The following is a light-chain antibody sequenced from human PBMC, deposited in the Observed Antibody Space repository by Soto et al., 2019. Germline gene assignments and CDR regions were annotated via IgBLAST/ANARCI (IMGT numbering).Light chain of an antibody. Sequence: EIVMTQSPATLSVSPGERATLSCRASQNVYSNLAWYQQKPGRAPTLLVYGASTRATGVPSRFSGSGSETHFTLTISSLQSEDFSVYYCQQYNNWPPTFGQGTKVDI. V-gene: IGKV3-15*01. CDR3: QQYNNWPPT. CDR2: GAS. J-gene: IGKJ1*01. CDR1: QNVYSN.